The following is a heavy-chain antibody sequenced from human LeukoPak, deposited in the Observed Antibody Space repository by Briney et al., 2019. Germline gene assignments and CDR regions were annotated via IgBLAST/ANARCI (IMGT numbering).Heavy chain of an antibody. CDR3: AGDEGWTFDI. V-gene: IGHV3-7*01. J-gene: IGHJ3*02. D-gene: IGHD3/OR15-3a*01. CDR2: IKQDGSEK. Sequence: GSLILSCAASGFTFSNYWMSWFRPAPGKGPEWVAIIKQDGSEKYYVDSVKGRFTISRDNAKNSLYLQMNSLRADDTAVYYCAGDEGWTFDIWGQGTKVTVSS. CDR1: GFTFSNYW.